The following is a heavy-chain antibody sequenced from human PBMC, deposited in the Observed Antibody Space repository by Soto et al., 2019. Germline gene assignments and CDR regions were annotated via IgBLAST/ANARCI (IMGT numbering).Heavy chain of an antibody. V-gene: IGHV4-61*08. J-gene: IGHJ6*02. CDR3: ARKLSPPWQREGLYYYYGMDV. CDR1: GGSITSGGYY. CDR2: IYYSGST. D-gene: IGHD6-25*01. Sequence: TSETLSLTCRVSGGSITSGGYYWTWIRQHPGEGLEWIGYIYYSGSTYYNPSLKSRVTISVDTSKNQFSLKLSSVTAADTAVYYCARKLSPPWQREGLYYYYGMDVWGQGTTVTVSS.